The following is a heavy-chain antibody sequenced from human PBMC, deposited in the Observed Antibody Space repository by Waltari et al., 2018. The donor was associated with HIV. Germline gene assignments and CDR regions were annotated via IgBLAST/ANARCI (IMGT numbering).Heavy chain of an antibody. CDR1: GGSIRSYY. CDR3: ARTSIVGATSYYFDY. J-gene: IGHJ4*02. D-gene: IGHD1-26*01. CDR2: IYTTGST. Sequence: QVQLQESGPGLVKPSEALSLTCSVSGGSIRSYYWSWIRQPAGKGLEWIGRIYTTGSTNYKPSLESRITVSVDTSKNQFSLKLSSVTAADTAVYYCARTSIVGATSYYFDYWGQGTLVTVSS. V-gene: IGHV4-4*07.